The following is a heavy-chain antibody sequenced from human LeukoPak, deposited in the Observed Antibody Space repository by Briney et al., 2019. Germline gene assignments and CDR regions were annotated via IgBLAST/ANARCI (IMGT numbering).Heavy chain of an antibody. J-gene: IGHJ5*02. V-gene: IGHV3-21*01. CDR2: ISSSSSYI. D-gene: IGHD6-13*01. Sequence: GGSLRLSCAASGFTFSSYSMNWVRQAPGKGLEWVSSISSSSSYIYYADSVKGRFTISRDNAKNSLYLQMNSLRAEDTAVYYCARASSSWYRGWFDPWGQGTLVTVSS. CDR3: ARASSSWYRGWFDP. CDR1: GFTFSSYS.